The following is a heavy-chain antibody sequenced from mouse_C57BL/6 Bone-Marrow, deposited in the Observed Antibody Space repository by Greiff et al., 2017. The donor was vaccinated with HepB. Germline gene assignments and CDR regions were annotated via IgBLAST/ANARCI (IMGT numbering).Heavy chain of an antibody. Sequence: VQLQQSGPGLVQPSQSLSITCTVSGFSLTSYGVHWVRQSPGKGLEWLGVIWSGGSTDYNAAFISRLSISKDNSKSQVFFKMNSLQADDTAIYYCARNENGTGFAYWGQGTLVTVSA. CDR3: ARNENGTGFAY. CDR2: IWSGGST. V-gene: IGHV2-2*01. D-gene: IGHD3-3*01. J-gene: IGHJ3*01. CDR1: GFSLTSYG.